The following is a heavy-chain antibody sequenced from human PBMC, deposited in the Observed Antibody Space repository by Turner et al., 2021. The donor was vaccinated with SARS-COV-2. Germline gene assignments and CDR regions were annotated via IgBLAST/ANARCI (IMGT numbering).Heavy chain of an antibody. V-gene: IGHV1-69*02. CDR1: GGTLSSYT. CDR2: IIPILGIT. Sequence: QVQLVQSGAEVNKPGSSVKVSCKASGGTLSSYTISWVRQALGQGLEWMGRIIPILGITNYAQKFQGRVTITADKSTSTAYMDLNSLRSEDTAVYYCASRWFGELPFDYWGQGTLVTVSS. J-gene: IGHJ4*02. CDR3: ASRWFGELPFDY. D-gene: IGHD3-10*01.